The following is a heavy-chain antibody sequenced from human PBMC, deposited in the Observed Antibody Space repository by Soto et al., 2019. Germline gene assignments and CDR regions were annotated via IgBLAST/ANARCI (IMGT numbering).Heavy chain of an antibody. CDR3: ARASVVTPYNYYGMDV. CDR1: GFSFSSYS. J-gene: IGHJ6*02. V-gene: IGHV3-48*02. Sequence: GGSLRLSCAASGFSFSSYSINWFRHSPGEGLEWVSYISSTSNPIYYADSVKGRFTISRDNAKNSLFLQMNSLRDEDTAVYYCARASVVTPYNYYGMDVWGQGTTVTVSS. CDR2: ISSTSNPI. D-gene: IGHD2-15*01.